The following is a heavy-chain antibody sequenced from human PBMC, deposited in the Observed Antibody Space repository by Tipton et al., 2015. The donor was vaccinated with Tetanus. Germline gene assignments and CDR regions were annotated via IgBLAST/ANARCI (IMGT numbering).Heavy chain of an antibody. Sequence: QLVQSGAEVKKPGESLNISCKASGYNFATFWIGWVRQKPGKGLEGMGIIFPGGSGVRYSPTFEGQVTISADKSTTTAYLQWDRLKVSDTAIYYCARHGWGTSYSWFDPWGQGTLVTVSS. V-gene: IGHV5-51*01. CDR1: GYNFATFW. J-gene: IGHJ5*02. CDR2: IFPGGSGV. D-gene: IGHD3-10*01. CDR3: ARHGWGTSYSWFDP.